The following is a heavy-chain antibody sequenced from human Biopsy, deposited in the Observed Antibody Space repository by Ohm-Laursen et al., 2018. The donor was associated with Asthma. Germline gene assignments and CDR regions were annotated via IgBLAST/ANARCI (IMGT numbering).Heavy chain of an antibody. CDR1: GFFFNDYY. CDR3: ARGYSTSWYFGY. J-gene: IGHJ4*02. D-gene: IGHD6-13*01. V-gene: IGHV3-11*01. Sequence: SLRLSCAASGFFFNDYYMTWIRQAPGKGLEWVAYISSRGSNIFYADSVKGRFTISRDNAKKSLFLEMNSLTVEDTAVYFCARGYSTSWYFGYWGQGTLVTVSS. CDR2: ISSRGSNI.